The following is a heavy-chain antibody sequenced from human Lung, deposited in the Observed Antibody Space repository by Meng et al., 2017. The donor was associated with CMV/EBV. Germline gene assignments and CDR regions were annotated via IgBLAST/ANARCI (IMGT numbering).Heavy chain of an antibody. CDR1: GYTFTGYY. Sequence: ASXXVSCKASGYTFTGYYMHWVRQAPGQGLEWMGWINPNSGGTNYAQKFQGRVTMTRDTSISTAYMELSRLRSDDTAVYYCARTTYYDFWSGYSNWFDPWGQGTLVTVSS. CDR3: ARTTYYDFWSGYSNWFDP. V-gene: IGHV1-2*02. J-gene: IGHJ5*02. D-gene: IGHD3-3*01. CDR2: INPNSGGT.